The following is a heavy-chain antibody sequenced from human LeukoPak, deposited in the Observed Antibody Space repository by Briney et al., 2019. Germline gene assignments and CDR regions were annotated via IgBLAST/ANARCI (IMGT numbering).Heavy chain of an antibody. CDR2: IKQDGSEK. CDR1: GFTFSSYA. CDR3: ARGLESAVSFDY. J-gene: IGHJ4*02. V-gene: IGHV3-7*01. Sequence: GGSLRLSCAASGFTFSSYAMSWVRQAPGKGLEWVANIKQDGSEKYYVDSMMGRFTISKDNAKNSLYLQMNSLRAEDTAVYYCARGLESAVSFDYWGQGTLATVSS.